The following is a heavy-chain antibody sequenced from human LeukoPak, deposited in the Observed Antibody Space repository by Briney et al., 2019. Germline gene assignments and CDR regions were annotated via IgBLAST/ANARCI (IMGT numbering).Heavy chain of an antibody. Sequence: PGGSLRLSCAASGFTFSNAWMSWVRQAPGKGLEWVGRIKSKTDGGTTDYAAPVKGRFTISRDDSKNTLYLQMNSLKTEDTAVYYCTTVLAAAGYFYYYYYMDVWGKGTTVTVSS. V-gene: IGHV3-15*01. CDR3: TTVLAAAGYFYYYYYMDV. CDR1: GFTFSNAW. J-gene: IGHJ6*03. D-gene: IGHD6-13*01. CDR2: IKSKTDGGTT.